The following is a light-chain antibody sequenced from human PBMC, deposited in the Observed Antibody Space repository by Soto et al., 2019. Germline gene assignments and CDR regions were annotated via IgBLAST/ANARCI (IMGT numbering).Light chain of an antibody. V-gene: IGKV3-15*01. CDR2: GAS. CDR3: QQYNNWPPIT. J-gene: IGKJ5*01. CDR1: QTVSSS. Sequence: EIGLTQSPGTLSLSPGERATLFCRASQTVSSSCLAWYQQKPGQAPRLLIYGASTRATGIPARFSGSGSGTEFTLTISSLQSEDFAVYYCQQYNNWPPITFGQGTRLEIK.